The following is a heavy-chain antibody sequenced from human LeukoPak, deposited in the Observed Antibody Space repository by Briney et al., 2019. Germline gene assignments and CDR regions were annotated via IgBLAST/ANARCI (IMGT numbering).Heavy chain of an antibody. CDR3: ARVSRYSSGYYYMDV. J-gene: IGHJ6*03. CDR2: IYYSGCT. CDR1: GRSISSYY. Sequence: SETLSLTCTVSGRSISSYYCSWIRQPPGEGLEWIGYIYYSGCTKYNPSLKSRVTISVDTSKNQFSLKLSSVTAADTAVYYCARVSRYSSGYYYMDVWGKGTTVTVSS. D-gene: IGHD6-19*01. V-gene: IGHV4-59*01.